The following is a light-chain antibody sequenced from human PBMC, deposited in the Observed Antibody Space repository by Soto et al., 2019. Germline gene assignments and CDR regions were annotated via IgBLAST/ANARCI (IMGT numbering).Light chain of an antibody. J-gene: IGKJ4*01. CDR2: GAS. CDR1: QSVGSIF. V-gene: IGKV3-20*01. Sequence: EIVLTQSPGTLSLSPGERATLSCRASQSVGSIFLAWYQQKPGQGPRLIIYGASSRASGIPDRFSGGGSGTDFSLTISSLQPEDFATYYCKQSRSFPLTFGGGTKVDI. CDR3: KQSRSFPLT.